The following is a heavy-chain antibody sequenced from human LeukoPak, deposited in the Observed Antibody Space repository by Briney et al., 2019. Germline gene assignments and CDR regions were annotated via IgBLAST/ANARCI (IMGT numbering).Heavy chain of an antibody. CDR2: IYYDGST. CDR1: GGSISISGHY. J-gene: IGHJ4*02. V-gene: IGHV4-39*01. CDR3: ARLGLKTTGTIY. Sequence: SDTLSLTCTVSGGSISISGHYWGWIRQPPGKGLEWIARIYYDGSTLYNPSLKSRVTISVDTSANQFSLRLTSMTAPDTAVYYCARLGLKTTGTIYWGQGTLVTVSS. D-gene: IGHD1-14*01.